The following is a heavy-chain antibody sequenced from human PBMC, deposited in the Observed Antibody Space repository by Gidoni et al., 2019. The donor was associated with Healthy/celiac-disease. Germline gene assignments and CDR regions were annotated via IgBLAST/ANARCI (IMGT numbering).Heavy chain of an antibody. CDR1: GFTVSNNY. D-gene: IGHD3-3*01. V-gene: IGHV3-53*01. J-gene: IGHJ4*02. Sequence: EVQLVESGGGLIQPGGSLSLSCAASGFTVSNNYMSWVRQAPGKGLEWVSVIYSGGYTYYADSVKGRFTISRDNSKNTLYLQMNRLRAEDTAVYYCAREDDFWSGFDSWGQGTLVTVSS. CDR2: IYSGGYT. CDR3: AREDDFWSGFDS.